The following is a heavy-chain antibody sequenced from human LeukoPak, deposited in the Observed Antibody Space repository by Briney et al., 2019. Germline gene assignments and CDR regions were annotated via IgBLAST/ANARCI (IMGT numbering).Heavy chain of an antibody. Sequence: GESLKISCKGSGYSFTSYWISWVRQMPGKGVEWIGWIDPSDSHTNYSPSFQVHVTISADKSISTAYLQWSSLKASDTAMYYCARPGGDDNYYYYGMDVWGQGTTVTVSS. V-gene: IGHV5-10-1*01. CDR1: GYSFTSYW. J-gene: IGHJ6*02. CDR2: IDPSDSHT. CDR3: ARPGGDDNYYYYGMDV. D-gene: IGHD2-21*01.